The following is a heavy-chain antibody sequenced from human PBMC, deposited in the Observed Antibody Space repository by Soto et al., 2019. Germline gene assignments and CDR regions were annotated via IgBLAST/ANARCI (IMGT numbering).Heavy chain of an antibody. V-gene: IGHV2-5*02. D-gene: IGHD3-22*01. CDR1: GFSLSTSGVG. Sequence: QITLKESGPTLVKPTQTLTLTCTFSGFSLSTSGVGVGWIRQPPGKALEWLALIYWDDDKRYSPSLKSRLTFTKDTSQNQVVLTMTNMDPVDTATYYSAHMLAYDYYASSGYSFFDYWGQRTLVTVSS. CDR3: AHMLAYDYYASSGYSFFDY. CDR2: IYWDDDK. J-gene: IGHJ4*02.